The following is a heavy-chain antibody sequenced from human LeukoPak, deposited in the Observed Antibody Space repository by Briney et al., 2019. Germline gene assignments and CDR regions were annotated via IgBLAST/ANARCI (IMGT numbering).Heavy chain of an antibody. J-gene: IGHJ6*03. D-gene: IGHD2-15*01. Sequence: PGGSLRLSCAASGFTFDDYAMHWVRQAPGKGLEWVSGISWNSGSIGYADSVKGRFTISRDNAKNSLYLQMNSLRAEDTAVYYCARDVPPYCSGGSCYSLDYMDVWGKGTTVTISS. CDR1: GFTFDDYA. CDR3: ARDVPPYCSGGSCYSLDYMDV. V-gene: IGHV3-9*01. CDR2: ISWNSGSI.